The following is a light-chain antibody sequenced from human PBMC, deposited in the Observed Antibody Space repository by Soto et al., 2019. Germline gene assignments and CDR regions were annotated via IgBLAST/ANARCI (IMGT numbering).Light chain of an antibody. Sequence: EDVLTQSPGTLSLSPGERATLSCRTSQTVSSSFLAWYQQKPGQAPRLLIYGASSRATGVPDRLSGSGSGTEFTLTISSLQPDDFATYYCQQYNSYSWTFGQGTKVDIK. CDR3: QQYNSYSWT. J-gene: IGKJ1*01. V-gene: IGKV3-20*01. CDR1: QTVSSSF. CDR2: GAS.